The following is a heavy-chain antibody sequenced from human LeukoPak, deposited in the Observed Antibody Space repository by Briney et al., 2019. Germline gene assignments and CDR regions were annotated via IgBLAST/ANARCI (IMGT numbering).Heavy chain of an antibody. Sequence: PGGSLRLSCAASGFTFSSYAMSWVRQAPGKGLEWVSAISGSGGSTYYADSVKGRFTISRDNSKNTLYLQMNSLRAEDTAVYYCAMEPYYDFWSGYYTARYGDVKANWFDPWGQGTLVTVSS. V-gene: IGHV3-23*01. J-gene: IGHJ5*02. D-gene: IGHD3-3*01. CDR1: GFTFSSYA. CDR2: ISGSGGST. CDR3: AMEPYYDFWSGYYTARYGDVKANWFDP.